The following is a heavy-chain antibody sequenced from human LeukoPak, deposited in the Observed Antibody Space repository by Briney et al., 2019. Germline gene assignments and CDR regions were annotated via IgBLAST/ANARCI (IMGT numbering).Heavy chain of an antibody. CDR3: AKAATRRAASNYYYYGMDV. J-gene: IGHJ6*02. D-gene: IGHD4-11*01. Sequence: GGSLRLSCAASGITFSIYTMSWVRQAPGKGLEWVSAIVGSGRNTYYADSVKGRFTISRDNSKNTLYLQMNSLRADDTALYYCAKAATRRAASNYYYYGMDVWGHGTTVTVFS. CDR1: GITFSIYT. CDR2: IVGSGRNT. V-gene: IGHV3-23*01.